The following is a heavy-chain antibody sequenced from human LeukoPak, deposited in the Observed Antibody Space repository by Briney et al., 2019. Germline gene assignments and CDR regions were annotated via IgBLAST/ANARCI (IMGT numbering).Heavy chain of an antibody. CDR3: ARHVILDYYDISGSL. CDR1: GYSFISYW. J-gene: IGHJ4*02. V-gene: IGHV5-10-1*01. CDR2: IDPSDSYT. D-gene: IGHD3-22*01. Sequence: GESLKISCKGSGYSFISYWISWVRQMPGKGLEWMGRIDPSDSYTNYSPSFQGHVTTSADKSISTAYLQWSSLKASDTAMYYCARHVILDYYDISGSLWGQGTLVTVSS.